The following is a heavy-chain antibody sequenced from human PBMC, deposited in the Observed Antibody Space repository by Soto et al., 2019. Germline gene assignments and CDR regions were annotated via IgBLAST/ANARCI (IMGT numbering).Heavy chain of an antibody. CDR2: ISGSGGST. J-gene: IGHJ3*02. Sequence: EAQLLESGRGLVQPGGSLRLYCAASGFTFSSYAMSWVRQAPGKGLEWVSAISGSGGSTYYADSVKGRFTISRDNSKNTLYLQMNSLRAEDTAVYYCAKATSVLAARPKNAFDIWGQGTMVTVSS. CDR1: GFTFSSYA. CDR3: AKATSVLAARPKNAFDI. D-gene: IGHD6-6*01. V-gene: IGHV3-23*01.